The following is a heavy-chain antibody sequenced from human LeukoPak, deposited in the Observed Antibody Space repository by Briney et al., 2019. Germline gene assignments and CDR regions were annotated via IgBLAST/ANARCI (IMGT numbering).Heavy chain of an antibody. V-gene: IGHV3-21*01. CDR1: GFTFSSYS. CDR3: ARDMGNCSGGSCYLYYYYYMDV. CDR2: ISSSSSYI. J-gene: IGHJ6*03. D-gene: IGHD2-15*01. Sequence: GGSLRLSCAASGFTFSSYSMSWVRQAPGKGLEWVSSISSSSSYIYYADSVKGRFTISRDNAKNSLYLQMNSLRAEDTAVYYCARDMGNCSGGSCYLYYYYYMDVWGKGTTVTVSS.